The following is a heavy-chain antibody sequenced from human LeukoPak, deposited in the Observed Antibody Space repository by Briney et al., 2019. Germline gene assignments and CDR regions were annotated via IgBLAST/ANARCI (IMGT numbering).Heavy chain of an antibody. V-gene: IGHV1-2*02. CDR3: ARVSGGTTDVYFDY. J-gene: IGHJ4*02. Sequence: RASVTVSCKASGYSFSGYYIHWVRQAPGQGLEWMGWINPNSATRNYAQQFQGRVTMTRDTSISTAYMELTTLRSDETAVYYCARVSGGTTDVYFDYWGQGTLVTVSS. CDR1: GYSFSGYY. CDR2: INPNSATR. D-gene: IGHD1-7*01.